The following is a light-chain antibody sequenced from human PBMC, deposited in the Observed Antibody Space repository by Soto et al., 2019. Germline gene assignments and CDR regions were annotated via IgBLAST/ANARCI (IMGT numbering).Light chain of an antibody. CDR2: KAS. CDR3: QQYTAIAWT. V-gene: IGKV1-5*03. Sequence: DIQMTQSPSTLSASVGDRVTITCRASQSISSWLDWYQQKPGKAPKLLIYKASSLESGVPSRFSGSGSGTEFTLTISSLQPDDFATYYCQQYTAIAWTFGQGTKVEVK. J-gene: IGKJ1*01. CDR1: QSISSW.